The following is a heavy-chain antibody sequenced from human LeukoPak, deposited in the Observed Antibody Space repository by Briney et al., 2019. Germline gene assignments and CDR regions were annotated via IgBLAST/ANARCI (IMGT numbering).Heavy chain of an antibody. D-gene: IGHD3-22*01. CDR2: IYASGST. CDR1: GGSISSGSYY. CDR3: ARERAPYYYDSSGYHRVFDY. V-gene: IGHV4-61*02. J-gene: IGHJ4*02. Sequence: SETLSLTCTVSGGSISSGSYYWSWIRQPAGKGLKWIGRIYASGSTNYNPSLKSRVTISVDTSKNQFSLKLSSVTAADTAVYYCARERAPYYYDSSGYHRVFDYWGRGTLVTASS.